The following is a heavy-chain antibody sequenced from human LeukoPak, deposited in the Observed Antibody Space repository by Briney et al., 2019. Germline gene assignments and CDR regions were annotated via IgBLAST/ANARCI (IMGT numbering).Heavy chain of an antibody. CDR1: GFTFSSYS. CDR3: ATSSPSDY. CDR2: ISSSTSYI. V-gene: IGHV3-21*01. J-gene: IGHJ4*02. Sequence: PGGPLRLSCAASGFTFSSYSMNWVRQAPGRGLEWVSSISSSTSYIYYADSVKGRFTISRDNAKNSLYLQMNSLRAEDTALYYCATSSPSDYWGQGTLVTVSS.